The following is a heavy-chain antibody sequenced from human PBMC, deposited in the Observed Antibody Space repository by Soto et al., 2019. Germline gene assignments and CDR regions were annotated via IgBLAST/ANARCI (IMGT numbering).Heavy chain of an antibody. Sequence: SVKVSCKASGGTFSSYTISWVRQAPGQGLEWMGRIIPILGIANYAQKFQGRVTITADKSTSTAYMELRRLRSEDTAVYYCASGGVFWSGRPCRSWLGPWGKGNLVTGSS. V-gene: IGHV1-69*02. D-gene: IGHD3-3*01. CDR2: IIPILGIA. J-gene: IGHJ5*02. CDR3: ASGGVFWSGRPCRSWLGP. CDR1: GGTFSSYT.